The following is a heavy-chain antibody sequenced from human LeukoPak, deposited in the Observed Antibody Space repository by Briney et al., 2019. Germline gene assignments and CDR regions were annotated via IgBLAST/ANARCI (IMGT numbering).Heavy chain of an antibody. J-gene: IGHJ3*02. CDR1: GGSFSGYY. D-gene: IGHD3-3*01. Sequence: PSETLPLTCAVYGGSFSGYYWSWIRQPPGKGLEWIGEINHSGSTNYNPSLKSRVTISVDTSKNQFSLKLSSVTAADTAVYYCARSQNRARITIFGVVLPRDAFDIWGQGTMVTVSS. CDR2: INHSGST. V-gene: IGHV4-34*01. CDR3: ARSQNRARITIFGVVLPRDAFDI.